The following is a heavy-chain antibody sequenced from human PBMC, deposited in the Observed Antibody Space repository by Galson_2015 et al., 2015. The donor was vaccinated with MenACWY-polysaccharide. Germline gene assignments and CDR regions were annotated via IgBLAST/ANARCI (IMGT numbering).Heavy chain of an antibody. CDR2: INSDGTST. V-gene: IGHV3-74*01. J-gene: IGHJ4*02. D-gene: IGHD3-10*01. CDR1: GFTFSSYD. Sequence: SLRLSCAASGFTFSSYDMNWVRQAPGKGLVWVSRINSDGTSTSYADSVRGRLTISRDNAKNTLYLQMNSLRAEDTAVYYCARDLGSSDYWGQGTLVTVSS. CDR3: ARDLGSSDY.